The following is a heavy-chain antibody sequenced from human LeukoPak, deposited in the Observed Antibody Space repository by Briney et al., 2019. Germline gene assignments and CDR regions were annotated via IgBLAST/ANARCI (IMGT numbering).Heavy chain of an antibody. D-gene: IGHD2-21*01. V-gene: IGHV1-69*04. CDR2: IIPVVGRP. J-gene: IGHJ1*01. CDR1: GGTFSSIL. Sequence: ASVKVSCKASGGTFSSILITWVRQAPGQGLEWMGRIIPVVGRPNYARKFQGRLTITTDKSTNTAYMELSSLTLEDTAVYYCARDEFLGYWGQGTLVTVSS. CDR3: ARDEFLGY.